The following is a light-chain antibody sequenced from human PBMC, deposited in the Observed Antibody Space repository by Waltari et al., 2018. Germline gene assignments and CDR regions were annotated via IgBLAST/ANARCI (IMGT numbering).Light chain of an antibody. CDR1: QSVSSN. CDR3: QQYDNWPRT. V-gene: IGKV3-15*01. Sequence: EIVMTQSPATLSVSPGERATLHCRASQSVSSNLAWYQERPGQAPRLLIYGASTRATGIPARFSGNRSGTEFTLTISSLQSEDFAVYYCQQYDNWPRTFGQGTKVDI. J-gene: IGKJ1*01. CDR2: GAS.